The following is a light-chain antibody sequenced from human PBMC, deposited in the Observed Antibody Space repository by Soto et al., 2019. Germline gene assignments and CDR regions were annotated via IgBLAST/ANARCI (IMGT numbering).Light chain of an antibody. CDR2: GAS. V-gene: IGKV3D-15*01. CDR1: QSVSSN. J-gene: IGKJ3*01. CDR3: QQYNNWPFT. Sequence: EIVMTQSPATLSVSPGERATLSCRASQSVSSNLAWYQQKPGQAPRLLIYGASIRATDIPARFSGSGSGTEFTLTISSLQSEDFAVYHCQQYNNWPFTFGPGTKVDIK.